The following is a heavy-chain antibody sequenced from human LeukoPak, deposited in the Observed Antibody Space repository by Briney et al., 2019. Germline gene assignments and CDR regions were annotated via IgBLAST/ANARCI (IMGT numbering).Heavy chain of an antibody. CDR3: ARAVGATTDFDY. J-gene: IGHJ4*02. CDR2: INPSGGST. CDR1: GYTFTSYY. D-gene: IGHD1-26*01. V-gene: IGHV1-46*01. Sequence: ASVKVSCKASGYTFTSYYMHWERQAPGQGLERVGIINPSGGSTSCAQTFQGRLNMTRVTSTSTVYMELSSLRSEGTAVYYCARAVGATTDFDYWGQGTLVTVSS.